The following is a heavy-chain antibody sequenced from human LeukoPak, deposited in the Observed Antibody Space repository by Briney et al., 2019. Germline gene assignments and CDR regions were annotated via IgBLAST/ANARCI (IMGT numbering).Heavy chain of an antibody. CDR3: AKSHIGSYYGTYFEY. Sequence: PGGSLRLSCAASGFTFSSYSMNWVRQAPGKGLEWVSSISSSSSYIYYADSVKGRFTISRDNSKNTLYLQMNSLRADDTAVYYCAKSHIGSYYGTYFEYWGQGTLVTVSS. CDR2: ISSSSSYI. CDR1: GFTFSSYS. V-gene: IGHV3-21*04. D-gene: IGHD1-26*01. J-gene: IGHJ4*02.